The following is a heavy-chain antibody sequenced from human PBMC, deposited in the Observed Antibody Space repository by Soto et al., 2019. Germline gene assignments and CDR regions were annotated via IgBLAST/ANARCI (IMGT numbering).Heavy chain of an antibody. D-gene: IGHD6-19*01. J-gene: IGHJ4*02. CDR3: VRDLGLAY. CDR1: GFTLSNYW. Sequence: PGGSLRLPCAASGFTLSNYWMTWVRQAPGKGLEWVANINKDGSQKNYVDSVKGRFTIARDNGQNSLSLQINSLRVEDTAVYYCVRDLGLAYWGQGALVTVSS. CDR2: INKDGSQK. V-gene: IGHV3-7*03.